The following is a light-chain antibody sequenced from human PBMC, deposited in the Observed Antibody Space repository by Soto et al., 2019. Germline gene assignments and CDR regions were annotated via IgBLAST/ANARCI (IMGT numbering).Light chain of an antibody. Sequence: EIVMTQSPATLSVSPGERVTLSCRASETISRNLAWYQQKPGQAPSLLMYGVSTRATGIPARFSGSGSGTEFTLTISSLQSEGFAVYYCQQYNTWSSITFGQGTRLEIK. J-gene: IGKJ5*01. V-gene: IGKV3-15*01. CDR1: ETISRN. CDR2: GVS. CDR3: QQYNTWSSIT.